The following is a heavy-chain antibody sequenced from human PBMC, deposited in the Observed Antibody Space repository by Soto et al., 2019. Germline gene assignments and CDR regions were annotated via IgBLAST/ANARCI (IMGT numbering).Heavy chain of an antibody. CDR2: ISSSGSTI. J-gene: IGHJ5*02. D-gene: IGHD3-3*01. CDR3: GRDSGYDFGSGPRHLRFDP. CDR1: GFTFSSYE. Sequence: GGTLRLSCAASGFTFSSYEMNWVRQAPGKGLEWVSYISSSGSTIYYADSVKGRFTISRDNAKNSLYLQMNSLRAEDTAVYYCGRDSGYDFGSGPRHLRFDPWGQGTLVTVSS. V-gene: IGHV3-48*03.